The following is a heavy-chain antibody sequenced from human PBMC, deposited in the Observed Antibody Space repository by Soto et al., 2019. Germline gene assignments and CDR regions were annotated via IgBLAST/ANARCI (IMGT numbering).Heavy chain of an antibody. CDR3: TKSDGCGGGACYTGTYYYFDV. CDR1: GFPSSTYA. V-gene: IGHV3-23*01. J-gene: IGHJ2*01. D-gene: IGHD3-16*02. Sequence: DVQLLESGGGLVEPGGSLTLSCAASGFPSSTYALNWVRQAPGKGPEWVSTISESGHHTHYADSVKGRFTISRDKPKNTLSLQMNSLRVDDTAIYYCTKSDGCGGGACYTGTYYYFDVWGRGTLVTVSS. CDR2: ISESGHHT.